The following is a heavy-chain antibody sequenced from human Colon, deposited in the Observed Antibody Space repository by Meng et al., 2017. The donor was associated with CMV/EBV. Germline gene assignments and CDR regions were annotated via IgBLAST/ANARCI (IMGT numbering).Heavy chain of an antibody. D-gene: IGHD3-9*01. Sequence: ETLSLTCTVSGYSISSGYYWGWIRQPPGKGLEWVANIKQDGSEKYYVDSVKGRFTISRDNAKNSLYLQMNSLRAEDTAVYYCARGGALYYDILTGIYYFDYWGQGTLVTVSS. CDR3: ARGGALYYDILTGIYYFDY. CDR2: IKQDGSEK. CDR1: GYSISSGYY. V-gene: IGHV3-7*01. J-gene: IGHJ4*02.